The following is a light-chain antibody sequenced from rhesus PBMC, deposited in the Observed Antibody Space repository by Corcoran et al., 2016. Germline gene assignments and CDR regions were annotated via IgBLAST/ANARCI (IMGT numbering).Light chain of an antibody. Sequence: DIVMTQTPLSLPITPGEPASISCRSSQSLLHSNGNTYLHWYLQKPGQSPQLLIYGGSTRASGVPDRFSGSGSGTDVTLKISKVEAEDVGVYYCVQAIAFPYSFGQGTKVEIK. V-gene: IGKV2-72*02. CDR3: VQAIAFPYS. J-gene: IGKJ2*01. CDR1: QSLLHSNGNTY. CDR2: GGS.